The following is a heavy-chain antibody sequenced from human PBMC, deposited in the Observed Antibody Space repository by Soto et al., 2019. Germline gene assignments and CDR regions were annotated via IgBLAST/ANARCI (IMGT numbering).Heavy chain of an antibody. CDR1: GFTFSSYG. J-gene: IGHJ4*02. D-gene: IGHD1-7*01. V-gene: IGHV3-30*18. CDR3: AKTPKNWNYVFDY. CDR2: ISYDGSNK. Sequence: GGSLRLSCAASGFTFSSYGMHWVRQAPGKGLEWVAVISYDGSNKYYADSVKGRFTISRDNSKNTLYLQMNSLRAEDTAVYYCAKTPKNWNYVFDYWGQGTLVTVSS.